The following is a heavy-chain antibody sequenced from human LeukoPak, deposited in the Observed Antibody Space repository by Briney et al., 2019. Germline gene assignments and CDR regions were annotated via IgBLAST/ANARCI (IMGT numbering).Heavy chain of an antibody. Sequence: SETLSLTCTVSGGSISSSSYYWGWIRQPPGKGLEWIGSIYYSGSTYYNPSLKSRVTISVDTSKNQFSLKLSSVTAADTAVYYCARATYYYDSSGYRGRYFDYWGQGTLVTVSS. J-gene: IGHJ4*02. D-gene: IGHD3-22*01. CDR2: IYYSGST. CDR1: GGSISSSSYY. CDR3: ARATYYYDSSGYRGRYFDY. V-gene: IGHV4-39*07.